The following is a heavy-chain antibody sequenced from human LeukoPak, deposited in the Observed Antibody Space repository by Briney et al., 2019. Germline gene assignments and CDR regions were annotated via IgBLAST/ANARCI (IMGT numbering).Heavy chain of an antibody. J-gene: IGHJ4*02. V-gene: IGHV3-7*01. CDR1: GFRFSDYW. D-gene: IGHD5-24*01. Sequence: GGSLRLSCAASGFRFSDYWMSWVRQAPGKGLQWVANLNQDGSQKYYVDSVMGRFTISRDNAKNTLYLQMNSLRAEDTAVYYCARDISGGYNGFDYWGQGTLVTVSS. CDR3: ARDISGGYNGFDY. CDR2: LNQDGSQK.